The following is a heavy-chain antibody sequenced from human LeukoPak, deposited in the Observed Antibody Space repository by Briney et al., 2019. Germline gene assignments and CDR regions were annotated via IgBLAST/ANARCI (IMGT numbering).Heavy chain of an antibody. D-gene: IGHD2-15*01. CDR1: GFTFSTYW. J-gene: IGHJ4*02. CDR2: INHSGSA. V-gene: IGHV4-34*01. Sequence: LRLSCAASGFTFSTYWMSWIRRPPGKGLEWIGEINHSGSANYNPSLKSRVTISVDTSKKQFSLKLSSVTAADTAVYYCARPYCSAGNCYSNFDSWGQGTLVTVSS. CDR3: ARPYCSAGNCYSNFDS.